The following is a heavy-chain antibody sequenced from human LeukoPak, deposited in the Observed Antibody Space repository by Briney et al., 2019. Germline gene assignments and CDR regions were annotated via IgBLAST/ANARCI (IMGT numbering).Heavy chain of an antibody. CDR1: GFTFSTYA. D-gene: IGHD5-18*01. CDR2: ISGGGGYI. CDR3: AKNRGTGMAFYDH. V-gene: IGHV3-23*01. J-gene: IGHJ4*02. Sequence: GGSLRLSCAASGFTFSTYAMTWVRRAPGKGLEWVSAISGGGGYIYYGDSVKGRFTSSRDNSESTLYLQMNNLRAEDTAVYYCAKNRGTGMAFYDHWGQGTQVTVSS.